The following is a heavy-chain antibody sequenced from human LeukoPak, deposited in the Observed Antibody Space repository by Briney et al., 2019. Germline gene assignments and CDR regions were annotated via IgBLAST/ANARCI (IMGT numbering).Heavy chain of an antibody. CDR3: AKDSLEIPGDY. V-gene: IGHV3-30*18. CDR2: ISYDGSNK. Sequence: GGSLRLSCAASGFTFSSYEMNWVRQAPGKWLEWVAVISYDGSNKYYADSVKGRFTISRDNSKNTLYLQMNSLRAEDTAVYYCAKDSLEIPGDYWGQGTLVTVSS. CDR1: GFTFSSYE. J-gene: IGHJ4*02. D-gene: IGHD3-3*01.